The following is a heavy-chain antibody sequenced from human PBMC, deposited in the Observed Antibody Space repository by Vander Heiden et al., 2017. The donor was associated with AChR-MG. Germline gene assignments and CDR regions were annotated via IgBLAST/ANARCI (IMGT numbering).Heavy chain of an antibody. CDR3: ARRPGYYSLTGCAYYYYCGMDV. V-gene: IGHV2-26*01. Sequence: QVTSKVSAPVLVKPTDTLTLTCTVSGFSLSNARLGVSWIRQPPGKALEWLAHILSNDEKSYSTSLKSRLTITKDTSKSQVVLTMTNMEPVDTATYYCARRPGYYSLTGCAYYYYCGMDVWGQGTTVTVSS. J-gene: IGHJ6*02. CDR1: GFSLSNARLG. CDR2: ILSNDEK. D-gene: IGHD3-9*01.